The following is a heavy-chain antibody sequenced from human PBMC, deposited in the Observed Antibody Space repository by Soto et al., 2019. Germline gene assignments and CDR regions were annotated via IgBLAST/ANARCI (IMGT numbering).Heavy chain of an antibody. CDR3: VRDKRTISGIFPGY. Sequence: PGGSLRLSCVGSGFDVTTNCMRWVRQAPGKGLECVSIVCTGGATHYADSVNGRFTISRDSSKNTVHLQMNNVRAEDTAVYYCVRDKRTISGIFPGYWGQGTQVTVSS. CDR1: GFDVTTNC. V-gene: IGHV3-53*01. J-gene: IGHJ4*02. CDR2: VCTGGAT. D-gene: IGHD1-1*01.